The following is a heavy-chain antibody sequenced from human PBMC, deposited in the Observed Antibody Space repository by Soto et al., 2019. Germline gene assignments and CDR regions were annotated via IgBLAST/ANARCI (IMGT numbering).Heavy chain of an antibody. Sequence: SETLSLTCAVYGGSFSGYYWSWIRQPPGKGLEWIGEINHSGSTNYSPSLKSRVTISVDTSKNQFSLKLSSVTAADTAVYYCARWPRVTAMVYNTRPVIGFDYWGQGTPVTVSS. CDR1: GGSFSGYY. V-gene: IGHV4-34*01. CDR2: INHSGST. J-gene: IGHJ4*02. CDR3: ARWPRVTAMVYNTRPVIGFDY. D-gene: IGHD5-18*01.